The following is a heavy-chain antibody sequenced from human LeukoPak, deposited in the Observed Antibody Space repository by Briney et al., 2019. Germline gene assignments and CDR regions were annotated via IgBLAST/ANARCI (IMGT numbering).Heavy chain of an antibody. CDR1: GFTFSSYW. V-gene: IGHV3-7*01. Sequence: GGSLRLSCAASGFTFSSYWMSWVRQAPGKGLEWVANIKQDGSEKYYVDSVKGRFTISRDNAKNSLYLQMNSLRAEDTAVYYCARVYYYGSGSLKGEFDYWGQGTLVTVSS. CDR2: IKQDGSEK. J-gene: IGHJ4*02. CDR3: ARVYYYGSGSLKGEFDY. D-gene: IGHD3-10*01.